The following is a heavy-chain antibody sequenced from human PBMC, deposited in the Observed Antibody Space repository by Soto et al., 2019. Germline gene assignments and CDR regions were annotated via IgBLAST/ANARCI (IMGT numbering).Heavy chain of an antibody. V-gene: IGHV4-59*08. CDR1: GGSISSYY. D-gene: IGHD3-10*01. Sequence: QVQLQESGPGLVKPSETLSLSCTVSGGSISSYYWSWFRQSPGKRMEWIGYVHHSWGSSYNPSLQRRVAISLDTSKSQFSLKMTSVTAPDPAVYYCARQGFGPLHGLVDVWGQGTTVTVSS. J-gene: IGHJ6*02. CDR2: VHHSWGS. CDR3: ARQGFGPLHGLVDV.